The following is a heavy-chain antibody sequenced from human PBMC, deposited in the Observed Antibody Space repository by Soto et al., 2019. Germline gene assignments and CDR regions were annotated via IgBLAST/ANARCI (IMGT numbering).Heavy chain of an antibody. V-gene: IGHV4-59*01. J-gene: IGHJ6*03. CDR2: IYYSGST. CDR3: ARGGEYYDFWSGYPKPYYYYYMDV. D-gene: IGHD3-3*01. CDR1: GGSISSNY. Sequence: SETLSLTCTVSGGSISSNYWSWIRQPPGKGLEWIGYIYYSGSTNYNPSLKSRVTISVDTSKNQFSLKLSSVTAADTAVYYCARGGEYYDFWSGYPKPYYYYYMDVWGKGTTVTVSS.